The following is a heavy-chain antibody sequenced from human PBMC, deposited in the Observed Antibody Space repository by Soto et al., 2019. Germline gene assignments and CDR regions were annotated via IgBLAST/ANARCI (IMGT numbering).Heavy chain of an antibody. CDR1: GFNVSAYT. CDR2: ISSDGYHK. V-gene: IGHV3-30-3*01. Sequence: QVKLVESGGGVVQPGRSLRLSCAASGFNVSAYTMHWVRQAPGKGLEWVAVISSDGYHKYYTDSVKGRFTISIDTSTNTLYLQMNSLRAEDTAVYYCARWEQPLFDYWGQGTLVTVSS. CDR3: ARWEQPLFDY. D-gene: IGHD1-26*01. J-gene: IGHJ4*02.